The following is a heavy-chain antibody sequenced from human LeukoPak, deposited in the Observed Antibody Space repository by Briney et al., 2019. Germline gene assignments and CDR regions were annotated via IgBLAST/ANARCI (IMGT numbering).Heavy chain of an antibody. CDR3: ARISSSRDFDY. J-gene: IGHJ4*02. CDR2: IYYSGST. CDR1: GGSISNYY. D-gene: IGHD6-13*01. Sequence: SETLSLTCTVSGGSISNYYWSWIRQPPGKGLEWIGYIYYSGSTNYNPSLKSRVTISVDTSKNQFSLKLGSVTAADTAVYYCARISSSRDFDYWGQGTLVTVSS. V-gene: IGHV4-59*01.